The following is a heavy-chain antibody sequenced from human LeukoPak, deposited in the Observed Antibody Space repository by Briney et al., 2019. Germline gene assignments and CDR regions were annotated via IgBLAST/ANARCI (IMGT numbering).Heavy chain of an antibody. V-gene: IGHV4-59*01. Sequence: SETLSLTCIVSGGSISSYYWSWIRQPPGKGLEWIGYIYYSGSTNYNPSLKSRVTISVDTSKNQFSLKLIFVTSADTAVYYCARSYSSGFFDYWGQGTLVTVSS. CDR3: ARSYSSGFFDY. D-gene: IGHD6-25*01. J-gene: IGHJ4*02. CDR2: IYYSGST. CDR1: GGSISSYY.